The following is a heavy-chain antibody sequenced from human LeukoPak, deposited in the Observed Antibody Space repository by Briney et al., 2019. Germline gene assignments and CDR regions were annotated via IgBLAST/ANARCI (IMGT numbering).Heavy chain of an antibody. CDR2: IHPSAGST. V-gene: IGHV1-46*01. CDR1: GYTFTSYY. Sequence: RASVTVSCKASGYTFTSYYMHWVRQAPGQGLEWMGMIHPSAGSTIYAQKFQGSVAMTRDTSTSTVYMELSSLRSEDTAVYYCARARYSSGYVRYFDYWGQGTLVTVSS. J-gene: IGHJ4*02. D-gene: IGHD3-22*01. CDR3: ARARYSSGYVRYFDY.